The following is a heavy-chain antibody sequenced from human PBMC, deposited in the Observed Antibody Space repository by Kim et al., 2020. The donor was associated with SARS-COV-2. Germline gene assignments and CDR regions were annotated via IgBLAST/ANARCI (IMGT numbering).Heavy chain of an antibody. D-gene: IGHD5-18*01. CDR2: IYSGGST. V-gene: IGHV3-66*02. J-gene: IGHJ6*02. Sequence: GGSLRLSCAASGFTVSSNYMSWVRQAPGKGLEWVSVIYSGGSTYYADSVKGRFTISRDTSKNTLYPQMNSLRAEDTAVYYCARVGYSYGPYYYGMDVWGQGTTVTVSS. CDR3: ARVGYSYGPYYYGMDV. CDR1: GFTVSSNY.